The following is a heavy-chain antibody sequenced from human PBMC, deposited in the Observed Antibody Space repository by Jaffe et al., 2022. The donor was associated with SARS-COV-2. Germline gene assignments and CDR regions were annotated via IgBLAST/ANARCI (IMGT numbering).Heavy chain of an antibody. V-gene: IGHV3-23*01. CDR3: ASRPSCDSASCLYYFDY. CDR2: ISFGGGTT. D-gene: IGHD2-2*01. J-gene: IGHJ4*02. Sequence: EVRLLESGGDLVQPGGSLRLSCAASGLTFSKSAMSWVRQAPGKGLEWVSVISFGGGTTYYADSVKGRFTISRDNSKNTLYLQMNSLRADDTAVYYCASRPSCDSASCLYYFDYWGQGTLVTVSS. CDR1: GLTFSKSA.